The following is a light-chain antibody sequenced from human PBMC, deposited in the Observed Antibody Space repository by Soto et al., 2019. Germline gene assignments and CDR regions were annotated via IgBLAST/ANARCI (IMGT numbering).Light chain of an antibody. CDR1: SSDVGGYNY. Sequence: QSVLTQPASVSGSPGQSITISCTGTSSDVGGYNYVSWYQQHPGKAPTLMIFDVSQRPSGISNRFTGSKSGNTASLTISGLQPEDEADYYCSSYTSSSTDVFGTGTKLTVL. V-gene: IGLV2-14*03. CDR2: DVS. J-gene: IGLJ1*01. CDR3: SSYTSSSTDV.